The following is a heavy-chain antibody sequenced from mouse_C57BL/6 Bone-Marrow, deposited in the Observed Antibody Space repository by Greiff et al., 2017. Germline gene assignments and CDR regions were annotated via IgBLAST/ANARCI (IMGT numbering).Heavy chain of an antibody. CDR2: IYPRSGNT. Sequence: VQLQQSGAELVRPGASVKLSCKASGYTFTSYGISWVKQRTGQGLEWIGEIYPRSGNTYYNEKFKGKATLTADKSSSTAYMELRSLTSEDSAVYFCARALITTACYAMDYWGQGTSVTVSS. J-gene: IGHJ4*01. D-gene: IGHD1-2*01. CDR3: ARALITTACYAMDY. CDR1: GYTFTSYG. V-gene: IGHV1-81*01.